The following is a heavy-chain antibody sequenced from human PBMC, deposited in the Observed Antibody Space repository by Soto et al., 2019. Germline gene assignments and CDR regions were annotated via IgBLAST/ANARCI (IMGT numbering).Heavy chain of an antibody. CDR1: GFTFNTHW. J-gene: IGHJ4*02. CDR3: ARGGAMGVDY. D-gene: IGHD1-26*01. CDR2: IYFDGVTT. Sequence: GGSLRLSCTASGFTFNTHWMHWVRQAPGKGLVWVSRIYFDGVTTNYADSVKGRLTVSRDNAKNTVYLHVNTLRDEDTAVYYCARGGAMGVDYWGQGTLVTVSS. V-gene: IGHV3-74*01.